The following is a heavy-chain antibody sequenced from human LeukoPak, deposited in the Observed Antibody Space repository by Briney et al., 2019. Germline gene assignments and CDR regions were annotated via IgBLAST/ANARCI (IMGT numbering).Heavy chain of an antibody. CDR3: ARGGYNDAFDI. CDR1: GGSFSDYY. J-gene: IGHJ3*02. Sequence: PSETLSLTCAVSGGSFSDYYWSWIRQPPGKGLEWIGEVNHSGSTNYNPSLKSRANMSMDTSKNHFSLKMNSVTAADTAVYYCARGGYNDAFDIWGQRTMVTVSS. D-gene: IGHD5-24*01. V-gene: IGHV4-34*01. CDR2: VNHSGST.